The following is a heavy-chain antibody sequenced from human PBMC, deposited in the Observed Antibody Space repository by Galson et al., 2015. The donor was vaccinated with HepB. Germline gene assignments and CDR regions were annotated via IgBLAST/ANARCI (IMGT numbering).Heavy chain of an antibody. CDR1: GFSLPTSGMC. D-gene: IGHD2-8*02. V-gene: IGHV2-70*01. J-gene: IGHJ6*02. Sequence: PALVTPQQTLTLTCTLSGFSLPTSGMCVSWIRQTPGKALEWLALIDLDDDKYYRTSLKTRLTISKDTTKNQVVLTMTNMDPVDTATYYCARILPVGTGYYYGIDGWGQGTTVTVSS. CDR3: ARILPVGTGYYYGIDG. CDR2: IDLDDDK.